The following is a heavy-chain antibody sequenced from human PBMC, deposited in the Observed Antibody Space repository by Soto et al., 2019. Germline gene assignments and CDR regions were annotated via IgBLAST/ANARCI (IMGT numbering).Heavy chain of an antibody. Sequence: PGGSLSLSCVASGFNLDTYGIYFGRHSPGKGLQWVAQILYDGSKKHYADSVRGRFTITRDNSKNTVYLQMDSLRVDDTAMYYCVRDLALMADYWGQGTLVTSPQ. D-gene: IGHD3-16*01. J-gene: IGHJ4*02. CDR3: VRDLALMADY. CDR1: GFNLDTYG. V-gene: IGHV3-30*03. CDR2: ILYDGSKK.